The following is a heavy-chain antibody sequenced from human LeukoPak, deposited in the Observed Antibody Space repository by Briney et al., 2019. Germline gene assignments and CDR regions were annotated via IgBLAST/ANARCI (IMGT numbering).Heavy chain of an antibody. CDR3: VRGADTGYSSDS. J-gene: IGHJ4*02. Sequence: PGGSLRLSCVASGFTFSRDWMHWVRQAPGKGLVWVSRINSDGRSTNYADSVKGRFSISRDNAENTLYLQMNSLRLEDTAVYFCVRGADTGYSSDSWGQGTLVTVSS. CDR2: INSDGRST. CDR1: GFTFSRDW. V-gene: IGHV3-74*01. D-gene: IGHD3-9*01.